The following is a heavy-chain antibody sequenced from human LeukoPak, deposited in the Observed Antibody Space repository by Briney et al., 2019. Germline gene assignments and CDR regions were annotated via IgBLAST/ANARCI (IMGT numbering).Heavy chain of an antibody. V-gene: IGHV4-61*01. CDR2: IYYSGST. CDR1: GGSVSSGSYY. D-gene: IGHD2-21*02. CDR3: ARDSVVVTAIDYYYYGMDV. J-gene: IGHJ6*02. Sequence: PSETLPLTCTVSGGSVSSGSYYWSWIRQPPGKGLEWIGYIYYSGSTNYNPSLKSRVTISVDTSKNQFSLKLSSVTAADTAVYYCARDSVVVTAIDYYYYGMDVWGQGTTVTVSS.